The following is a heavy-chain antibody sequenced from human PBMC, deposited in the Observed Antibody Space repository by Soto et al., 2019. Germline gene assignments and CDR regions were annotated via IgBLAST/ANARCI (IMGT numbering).Heavy chain of an antibody. V-gene: IGHV4-4*07. D-gene: IGHD3-10*01. CDR1: GGSISSYY. Sequence: PSETLSLPXTVSGGSISSYYWSWIRQPAGKGLDWIGRIYTSGSTNYNPSLKSRVTMSVDTSKNQFSLKLSSVTAADTAVYYCARDHLPYYYGSRSYYKEPDYYYYYGMDVWGQGTTVTVSS. CDR2: IYTSGST. CDR3: ARDHLPYYYGSRSYYKEPDYYYYYGMDV. J-gene: IGHJ6*02.